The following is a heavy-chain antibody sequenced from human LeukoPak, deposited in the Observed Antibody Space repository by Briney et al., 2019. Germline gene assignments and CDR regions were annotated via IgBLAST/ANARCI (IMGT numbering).Heavy chain of an antibody. D-gene: IGHD1-14*01. CDR1: GYTFTGYY. Sequence: ASVKVSCKASGYTFTGYYIHWVRQAPGQGLEWMGWINPNSGRTNYTRKFQGRVTMTRETSISTVYMELSSLRSEDTAVYYCARSSGRSPNRDYMDVWGKGTTVTISS. CDR3: ARSSGRSPNRDYMDV. CDR2: INPNSGRT. V-gene: IGHV1-2*02. J-gene: IGHJ6*03.